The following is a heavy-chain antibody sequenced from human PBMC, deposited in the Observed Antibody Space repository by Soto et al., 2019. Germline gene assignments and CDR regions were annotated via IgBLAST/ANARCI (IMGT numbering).Heavy chain of an antibody. CDR3: ALGSSGYPDYFDY. CDR1: GYIFTDYY. J-gene: IGHJ4*02. CDR2: INPNSGGT. D-gene: IGHD3-22*01. Sequence: AAVDVSCKASGYIFTDYYMHCVRQAPGQELEWMGRINPNSGGTNYAQKFQGRVTITTDESTSTAYTELSSLRSEDTAVYYCALGSSGYPDYFDYWGQGTLVTVSS. V-gene: IGHV1-2*06.